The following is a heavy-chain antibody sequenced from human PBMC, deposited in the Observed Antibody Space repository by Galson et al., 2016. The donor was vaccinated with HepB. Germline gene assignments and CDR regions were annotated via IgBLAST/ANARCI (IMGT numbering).Heavy chain of an antibody. D-gene: IGHD3-3*01. CDR3: ARGRKYYDVWSVDYLNYYGLDI. J-gene: IGHJ6*02. CDR2: TNHDASAK. Sequence: SLRLSCADSGFTFSGDWINWVRQAPGHGLQLVANTNHDASAKYYVDSVKGRFIISRDTAKNSLYLQMNSLRTEDTAVYYGARGRKYYDVWSVDYLNYYGLDIWGQGTAVTVSS. CDR1: GFTFSGDW. V-gene: IGHV3-7*04.